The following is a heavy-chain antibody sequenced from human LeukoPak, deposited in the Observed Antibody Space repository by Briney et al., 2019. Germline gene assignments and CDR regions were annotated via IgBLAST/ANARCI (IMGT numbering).Heavy chain of an antibody. Sequence: SETLSLTCTVSGGSISSSSYYWGWIRQPPGKGLEWIGSIYYSGSTYYNPSLKSRVTISVETSKNQFSLKLSSVTAADTAVYYCARHGNYDILTGWTPFDPWGQGTLVTVSS. V-gene: IGHV4-39*01. CDR3: ARHGNYDILTGWTPFDP. CDR1: GGSISSSSYY. CDR2: IYYSGST. J-gene: IGHJ5*02. D-gene: IGHD3-9*01.